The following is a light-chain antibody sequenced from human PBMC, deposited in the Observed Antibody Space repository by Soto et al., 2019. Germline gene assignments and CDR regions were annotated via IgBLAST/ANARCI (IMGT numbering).Light chain of an antibody. CDR2: AAS. CDR1: QGFSSN. Sequence: DIQLTQSPSFLSASVGDRVTITCRASQGFSSNSAWYQQKPGKAPKLLIYAASSLQSGVPSRFSGSGSGTEFTLTISSLQPEDFATYYCQQRNSYPPRTFGGGTKVEIK. CDR3: QQRNSYPPRT. J-gene: IGKJ4*01. V-gene: IGKV1-9*01.